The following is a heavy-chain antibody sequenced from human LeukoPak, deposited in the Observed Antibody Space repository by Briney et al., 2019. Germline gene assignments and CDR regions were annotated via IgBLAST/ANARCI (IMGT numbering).Heavy chain of an antibody. CDR2: INPSGGST. CDR3: VRERERGTYFI. CDR1: GYTFTSYY. Sequence: ASVKVSCKASGYTFTSYYMHWVRQAPGQGLEWMGIINPSGGSTNYAQKFQGRVTMTRDTSTSTVYMDLTRLRFEDTAVYYCVRERERGTYFIWGQGTLVTVSS. D-gene: IGHD3-10*01. J-gene: IGHJ4*02. V-gene: IGHV1-46*01.